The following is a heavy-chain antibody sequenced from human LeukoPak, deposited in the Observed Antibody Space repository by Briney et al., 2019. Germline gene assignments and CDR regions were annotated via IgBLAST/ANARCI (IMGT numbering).Heavy chain of an antibody. CDR2: IYYSGST. V-gene: IGHV4-59*02. D-gene: IGHD5-24*01. CDR1: GGSVSSYY. J-gene: IGHJ4*02. CDR3: ARGGEMATFDY. Sequence: PSETLSLTCTVSGGSVSSYYWSWIRQPPGEGLEWIGYIYYSGSTNYNPSLKSRVTISVDTSKNQFSLKVSSVTAADTAVYYCARGGEMATFDYWGQGTLVTVSS.